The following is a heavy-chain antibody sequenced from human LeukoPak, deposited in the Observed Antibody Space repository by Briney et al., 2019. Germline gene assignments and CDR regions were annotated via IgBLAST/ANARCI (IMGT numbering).Heavy chain of an antibody. D-gene: IGHD5-12*01. V-gene: IGHV3-7*04. CDR1: PFSFANYW. CDR3: ARDPHSGYDAYWYFDL. J-gene: IGHJ2*01. Sequence: GGSLRLSCAASPFSFANYWMTWVRQAPGKGLEWVANIKRDGSGKYYVESVKGRFTISRDNTKNTLYLEMSSLRADDTGVYYCARDPHSGYDAYWYFDLWGRGTLVTVSS. CDR2: IKRDGSGK.